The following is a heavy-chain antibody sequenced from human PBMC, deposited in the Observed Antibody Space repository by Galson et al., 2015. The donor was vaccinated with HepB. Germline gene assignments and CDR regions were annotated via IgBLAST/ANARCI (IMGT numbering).Heavy chain of an antibody. V-gene: IGHV3-48*02. CDR2: ISGSYTI. J-gene: IGHJ4*02. D-gene: IGHD1-26*01. CDR3: ARRSSGNSFDY. Sequence: SCKASGGTFSSYTMNWVRQAPGKGLEWVSSISGSYTIYYADSVKGRFTISRDNAKNSLYLQMNSLRDEDTAVYYCARRSSGNSFDYWGRGTLVTVSS. CDR1: GGTFSSYT.